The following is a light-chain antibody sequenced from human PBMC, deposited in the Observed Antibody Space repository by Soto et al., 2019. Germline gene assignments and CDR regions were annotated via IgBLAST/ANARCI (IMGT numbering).Light chain of an antibody. J-gene: IGLJ1*01. Sequence: QSALTQPASVSGSPGQSITISYTGTSTDIGAYNYVSWYQQHAGKAPKLLIYEVTNRPSGVSNRFSGSKSGNAASLTISGLQAEDEANYYCNSYTTLSNRVFGTGTKV. CDR3: NSYTTLSNRV. V-gene: IGLV2-14*01. CDR2: EVT. CDR1: STDIGAYNY.